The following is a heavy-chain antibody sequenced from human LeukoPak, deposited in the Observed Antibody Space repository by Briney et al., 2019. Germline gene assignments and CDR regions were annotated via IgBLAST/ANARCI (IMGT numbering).Heavy chain of an antibody. J-gene: IGHJ4*02. CDR1: GFTFSSYA. Sequence: GGSLRLSCAASGFTFSSYAMSWVRQAPGKGLEWVSAISGSGGSTYYADSVKGRFTISRDNAKNTVYLQMNSLRAEDTAVYYCARGKYGGYFIDYWGQGTLVTVSS. V-gene: IGHV3-23*01. CDR3: ARGKYGGYFIDY. CDR2: ISGSGGST. D-gene: IGHD5-12*01.